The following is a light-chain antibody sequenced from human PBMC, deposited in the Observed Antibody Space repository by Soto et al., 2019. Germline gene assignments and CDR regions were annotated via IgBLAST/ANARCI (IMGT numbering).Light chain of an antibody. CDR1: QGISSW. J-gene: IGKJ5*01. CDR2: DAS. CDR3: QQTYSTPQP. Sequence: IQMTQSPSSVSASVGDRVTITCRASQGISSWLVWYQQRPGKAPKLLIYDASSLQSGVPSRFSGSGSGTDFTLTISNVQPEDFATCYCQQTYSTPQPFGQGTRLEIK. V-gene: IGKV1-12*01.